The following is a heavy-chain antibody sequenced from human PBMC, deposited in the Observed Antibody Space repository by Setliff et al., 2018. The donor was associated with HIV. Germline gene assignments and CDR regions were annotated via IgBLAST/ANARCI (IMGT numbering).Heavy chain of an antibody. CDR2: INPKTGDT. V-gene: IGHV1-2*06. J-gene: IGHJ5*01. Sequence: ASVKVSCKVSGYTLTEVSIHWVRQAPGQGLEWMGRINPKTGDTKYKQKFQGRVTMTRDASINTAYMELSSLTSDDTAVYYCARDPRTDSSYAWFDSWGQGTLVTVS. D-gene: IGHD6-6*01. CDR3: ARDPRTDSSYAWFDS. CDR1: GYTLTEVS.